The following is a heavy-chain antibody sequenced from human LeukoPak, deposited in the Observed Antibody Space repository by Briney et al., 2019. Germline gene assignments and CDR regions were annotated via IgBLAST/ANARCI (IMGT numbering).Heavy chain of an antibody. CDR3: AREEDSGSSLI. V-gene: IGHV4-39*07. J-gene: IGHJ3*02. Sequence: SETLSLTCTVSGGSISSSSYYWGWIRQPPGKGLEWIGRIYTSGSTNYNPSLKSRVTMSVDTSKNQFSLKLSSVTAADTAVYYCAREEDSGSSLIWGQGTMVTVSS. D-gene: IGHD1-26*01. CDR1: GGSISSSSYY. CDR2: IYTSGST.